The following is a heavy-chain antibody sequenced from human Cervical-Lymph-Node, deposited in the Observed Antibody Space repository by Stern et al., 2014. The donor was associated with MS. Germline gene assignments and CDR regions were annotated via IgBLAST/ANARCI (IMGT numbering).Heavy chain of an antibody. D-gene: IGHD1-7*01. J-gene: IGHJ4*02. CDR3: ARGNWNYEGMGY. CDR2: IWYDGNKK. CDR1: GFTFSNYG. Sequence: QVQLVESGGGVVQPGRSLRLSCAASGFTFSNYGMPWVRQAPGKGLEWLAVIWYDGNKKYYADSVKGRFTISRDNSKNTLFLQMSSLTVEDTALYYCARGNWNYEGMGYWGQGTLVTVSS. V-gene: IGHV3-33*01.